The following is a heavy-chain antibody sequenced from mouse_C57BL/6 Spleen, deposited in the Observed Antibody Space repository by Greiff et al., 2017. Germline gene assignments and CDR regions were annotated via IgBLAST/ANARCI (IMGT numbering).Heavy chain of an antibody. D-gene: IGHD1-1*01. V-gene: IGHV14-3*01. CDR1: GFNIKNTY. CDR2: IDPANGNT. Sequence: EVQRVESVAELVRPGASVKLSCTASGFNIKNTYMHWVKQRPEQGLEWIGRIDPANGNTKYAPKFQGKATITADTSSNTAYLQLSSLTSEDTAIYYCARSGPFITTVVAPFDYWGQGTTLTVSS. J-gene: IGHJ2*01. CDR3: ARSGPFITTVVAPFDY.